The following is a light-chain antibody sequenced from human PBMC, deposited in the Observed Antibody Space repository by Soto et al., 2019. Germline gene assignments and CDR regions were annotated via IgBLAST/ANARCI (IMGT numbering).Light chain of an antibody. CDR1: RLNIGGDS. V-gene: IGLV1-51*02. CDR2: ENN. CDR3: GAWDSSLSAVL. J-gene: IGLJ2*01. Sequence: QSVLTQPPSVSAAPGQGIHISLSGSRLNIGGDSVSWYQQLPGTAPKLLIYENNKRPSGIPDRFSGSKSGTSATLGITGLQTGDEADYYCGAWDSSLSAVLFGGGTKVTVL.